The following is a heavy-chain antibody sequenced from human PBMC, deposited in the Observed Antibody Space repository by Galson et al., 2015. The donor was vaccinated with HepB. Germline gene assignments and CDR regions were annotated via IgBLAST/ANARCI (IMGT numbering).Heavy chain of an antibody. D-gene: IGHD2-8*01. V-gene: IGHV3-21*01. J-gene: IGHJ6*02. Sequence: SLRLSCAASGFTFSSYSMNWVRQAPGKGLEWVSSISSSSSYIYYADSVKGRFTISRDNAKNSLYLQMNSLRAEDTAVYYCARKGYCTNGVCLYYYYGMDVWGQGTTVTVSS. CDR3: ARKGYCTNGVCLYYYYGMDV. CDR2: ISSSSSYI. CDR1: GFTFSSYS.